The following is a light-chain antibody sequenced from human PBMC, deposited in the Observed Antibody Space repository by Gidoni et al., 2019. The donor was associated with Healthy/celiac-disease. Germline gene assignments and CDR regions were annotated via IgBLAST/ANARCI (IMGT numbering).Light chain of an antibody. CDR1: QSINSNF. J-gene: IGKJ2*04. V-gene: IGKV3-20*01. CDR2: DAS. Sequence: EIVLTQSPGTLSLSPGERATLSCRASQSINSNFLAWYQKKPGQAPRLLIYDASSRATGIPDRFSGSGSRTDFTLTISRLEPEDFAVYYCQQYGNSPCSFGQGTKLEIK. CDR3: QQYGNSPCS.